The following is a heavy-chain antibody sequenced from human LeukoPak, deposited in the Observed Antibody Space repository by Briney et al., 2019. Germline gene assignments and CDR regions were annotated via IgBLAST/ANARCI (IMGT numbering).Heavy chain of an antibody. CDR1: GDSIRSSY. V-gene: IGHV4-59*01. J-gene: IGHJ4*02. D-gene: IGHD1-1*01. Sequence: PSETLSLTCTVSGDSIRSSYWSWIRQPPGETLEWVGCIYYSGSANYNPSLKDRVSMSVDTSKNQLSLRLSSVTAADTAVYYCARERGGQRTGQFDQWGQGILVTVSS. CDR2: IYYSGSA. CDR3: ARERGGQRTGQFDQ.